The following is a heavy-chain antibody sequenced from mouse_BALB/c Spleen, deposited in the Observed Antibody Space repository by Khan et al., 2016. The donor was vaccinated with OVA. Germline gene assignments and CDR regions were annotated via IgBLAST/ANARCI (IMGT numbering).Heavy chain of an antibody. CDR2: IYPGNGNT. D-gene: IGHD1-1*01. Sequence: QVQLKESGAELVRPGTSVKMSCKAAGYTFTNYWIGWISQRPGHGLEWIGDIYPGNGNTNYNEKFKGKATLTADTSSSTAYLQLSSLTSEDSAICCRTRPYNFGTNYATVDDWVEVASVTVTS. V-gene: IGHV1-63*02. J-gene: IGHJ4*01. CDR1: GYTFTNYW. CDR3: TRPYNFGTNYATVDD.